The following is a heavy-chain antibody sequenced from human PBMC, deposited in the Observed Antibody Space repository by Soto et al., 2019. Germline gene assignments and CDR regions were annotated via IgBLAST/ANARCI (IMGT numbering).Heavy chain of an antibody. D-gene: IGHD3-16*01. CDR1: GFTFSSYA. Sequence: GGSLRLSCAASGFTFSSYAMNWVRQAPGKGLEWISYISSSGSSIHYADSVKGRFTISRDNAKNSLYLQMNSLRAEDTAVYYCARISGWRIGGFGGAFDIWGQGTMVTVSS. V-gene: IGHV3-48*03. CDR2: ISSSGSSI. J-gene: IGHJ3*02. CDR3: ARISGWRIGGFGGAFDI.